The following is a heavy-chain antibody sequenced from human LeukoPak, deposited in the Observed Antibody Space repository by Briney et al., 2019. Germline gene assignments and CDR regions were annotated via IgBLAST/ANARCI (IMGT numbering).Heavy chain of an antibody. Sequence: GGSLRLSCAASGFSFSSYAMSWVRQAPGKGLEWVSAISGSGGSTYYADSVKGRFTISRDNSKNTLYLQMHSLRAEDTAVYYCARAGGVSNYYYMDVWGKGTTVTVSS. V-gene: IGHV3-23*01. J-gene: IGHJ6*03. CDR1: GFSFSSYA. CDR2: ISGSGGST. D-gene: IGHD2-8*01. CDR3: ARAGGVSNYYYMDV.